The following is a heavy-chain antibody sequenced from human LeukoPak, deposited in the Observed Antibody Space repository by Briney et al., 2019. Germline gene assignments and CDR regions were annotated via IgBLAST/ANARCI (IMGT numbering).Heavy chain of an antibody. V-gene: IGHV5-51*01. CDR3: ARFQGGSFDY. J-gene: IGHJ4*02. CDR2: IYPGDSDT. D-gene: IGHD2-15*01. Sequence: GESLKISCKGSEYSFTSYWIGWVRQMPGKGLEWMGIIYPGDSDTNYTPSFQGQVTISAVKSISTTYLQWNSLKASDTAIYYCARFQGGSFDYWGQGTLVTVSS. CDR1: EYSFTSYW.